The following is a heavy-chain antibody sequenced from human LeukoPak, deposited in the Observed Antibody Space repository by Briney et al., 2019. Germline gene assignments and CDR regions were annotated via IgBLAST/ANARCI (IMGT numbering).Heavy chain of an antibody. CDR2: IYYSGST. CDR3: ARVPRRNSCSGGSCYYGMDV. J-gene: IGHJ6*02. Sequence: SETLSLTCTVSGGSISSYYWSWIRQPPGKGLEWIGYIYYSGSTNYNPSLKSRVTISVDTSKNQFSLKLSSVTAADTAVYYCARVPRRNSCSGGSCYYGMDVWGQGTTVTVSS. D-gene: IGHD2-15*01. CDR1: GGSISSYY. V-gene: IGHV4-59*01.